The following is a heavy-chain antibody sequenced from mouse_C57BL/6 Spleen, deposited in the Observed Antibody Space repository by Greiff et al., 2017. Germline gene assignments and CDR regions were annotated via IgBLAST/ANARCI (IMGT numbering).Heavy chain of an antibody. D-gene: IGHD5-5*01. Sequence: VQLQQSGPVLVKPGASVKMSCKASGYTFTDYYMNWVKQSHGKSLEWIGVINPYNGGTSYNQKFKGKATLTVDKSSSTAYMELNSLTSEDSAVYYCARSLSDYQFAYWGQGTLVTVSA. CDR1: GYTFTDYY. CDR2: INPYNGGT. V-gene: IGHV1-19*01. CDR3: ARSLSDYQFAY. J-gene: IGHJ3*01.